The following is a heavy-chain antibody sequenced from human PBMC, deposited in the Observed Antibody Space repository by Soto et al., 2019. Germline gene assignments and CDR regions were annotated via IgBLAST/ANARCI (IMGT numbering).Heavy chain of an antibody. Sequence: QVQLQQWGAGLLKPLETLSLTCAVYGGSFSGYYWSWIRQPPGKGLEWIGEINHSGSTNYNPSLKSRVTISVDTSKNQFSLKLSSVTAADTAVYYCARFMVRGVNYYYYYGMDVWGQGTTVTVSS. J-gene: IGHJ6*02. CDR1: GGSFSGYY. D-gene: IGHD3-10*01. CDR3: ARFMVRGVNYYYYYGMDV. V-gene: IGHV4-34*01. CDR2: INHSGST.